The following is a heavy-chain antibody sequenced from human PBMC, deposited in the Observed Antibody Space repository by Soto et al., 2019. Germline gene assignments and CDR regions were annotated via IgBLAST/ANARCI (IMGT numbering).Heavy chain of an antibody. J-gene: IGHJ4*02. CDR1: GFSLSTTGMC. CDR3: SRAVGGFTYGYPDY. V-gene: IGHV2-70*01. CDR2: IDWADDK. D-gene: IGHD5-18*01. Sequence: SGPTLVNPTHTLTLTCTFSGFSLSTTGMCVSWIRQPPRKALEWLALIDWADDKYYSTSLKTRLTISKDTSKNQVVLTMTNVEPVDTATYFCSRAVGGFTYGYPDYWGQGTLVTVSS.